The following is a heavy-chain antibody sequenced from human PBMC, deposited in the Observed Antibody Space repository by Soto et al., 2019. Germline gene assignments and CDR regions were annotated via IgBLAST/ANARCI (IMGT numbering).Heavy chain of an antibody. J-gene: IGHJ1*01. CDR3: ARGVQH. V-gene: IGHV4-31*03. Sequence: QVQLQESGPGLVKPSQTLSLTCTVSGGSISSGGYHWSWIRQHPGKGLEWIGYIYYSGSTYDSPSLKSRVTISVDTSKNQFSLKVSSVTAADTAVYYCARGVQHWGQGTLVTVSS. CDR1: GGSISSGGYH. CDR2: IYYSGST.